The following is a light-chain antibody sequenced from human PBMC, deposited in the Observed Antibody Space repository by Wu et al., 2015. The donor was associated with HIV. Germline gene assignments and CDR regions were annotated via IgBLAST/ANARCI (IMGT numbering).Light chain of an antibody. CDR2: DTS. Sequence: DIVMTQSPATLFVSPGERATLSCRSSQSVGSSLAWYQQKPGQAPRLLICDTSTRATGIPARFSGSGSGTEFTLSISNIQSEDFAVYYCQQYANWPPETFGQGTKVEIK. V-gene: IGKV3-15*01. CDR1: QSVGSS. J-gene: IGKJ1*01. CDR3: QQYANWPPET.